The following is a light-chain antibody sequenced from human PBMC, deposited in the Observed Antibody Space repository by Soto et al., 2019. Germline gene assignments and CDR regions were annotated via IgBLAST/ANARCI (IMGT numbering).Light chain of an antibody. J-gene: IGLJ7*01. CDR2: DVS. CDR3: CSYAGSYSWV. Sequence: QSALTQPRSVSGSPGQSVTISCTGTSSDVGGYDYVSWYQQHPGKAPKFMIYDVSKRPSGVPDRFSGSKSGNTASLTISGLQAEDEADYYCCSYAGSYSWVFGGGTQLTV. V-gene: IGLV2-11*01. CDR1: SSDVGGYDY.